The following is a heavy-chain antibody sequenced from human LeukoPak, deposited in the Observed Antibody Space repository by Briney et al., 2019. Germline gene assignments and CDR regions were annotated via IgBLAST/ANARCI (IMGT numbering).Heavy chain of an antibody. CDR3: ARDYGRVGAHFDY. CDR2: MNPNSGNT. CDR1: GYTFTTYD. Sequence: ASVKVSCKASGYTFTTYDITWVRQATGQGLEWMGWMNPNSGNTAYAQKFQGRVTITRNTSISTAYTELSSLRSEDTAVYYCARDYGRVGAHFDYWGQGTLVTVSS. D-gene: IGHD1-26*01. J-gene: IGHJ4*02. V-gene: IGHV1-8*03.